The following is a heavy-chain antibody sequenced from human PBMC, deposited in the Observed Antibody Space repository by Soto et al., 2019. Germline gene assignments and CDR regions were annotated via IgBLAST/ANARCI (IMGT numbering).Heavy chain of an antibody. Sequence: EVQLVESGGGLVQPGGSLRLSCAASGFMFTSYAMSWFRQAPGKGLEWVSSITGTGVTTYYPDSVKGRFTVSRDSSKSTLFLQMNSLRAEDTALYYCAREVDIVATGDYWGQGTLVIVSS. V-gene: IGHV3-23*04. CDR3: AREVDIVATGDY. D-gene: IGHD5-12*01. CDR2: ITGTGVTT. CDR1: GFMFTSYA. J-gene: IGHJ4*02.